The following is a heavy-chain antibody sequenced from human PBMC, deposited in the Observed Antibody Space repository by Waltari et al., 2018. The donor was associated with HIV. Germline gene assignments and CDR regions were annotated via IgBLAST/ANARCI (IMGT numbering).Heavy chain of an antibody. D-gene: IGHD3-10*01. Sequence: QLIQSTSELNRPGASVTISCKVSGYPLSDLSMQWVRQGRGQRLEWMGGFDPKNGKPVYSQRFWGRVSLAEDTSEDTAFLELNRLTSDDTAVYYCVTLYNESPLYSDFWGQGTLVTV. CDR1: GYPLSDLS. V-gene: IGHV1-24*01. CDR2: FDPKNGKP. J-gene: IGHJ4*02. CDR3: VTLYNESPLYSDF.